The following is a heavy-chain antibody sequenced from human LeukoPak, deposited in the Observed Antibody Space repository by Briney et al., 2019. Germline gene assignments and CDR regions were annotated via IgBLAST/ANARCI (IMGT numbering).Heavy chain of an antibody. CDR2: IFYTGST. D-gene: IGHD3-22*01. J-gene: IGHJ4*02. CDR1: GGSISSYY. V-gene: IGHV4-59*01. CDR3: ARGGRLLGKFDY. Sequence: SETLSLTCTVSGGSISSYYWSWIRQPPGKGLEWIGYIFYTGSTNYNPSLKSRVTISVLTSTNRFSLKLSSVTAADTAVYFCARGGRLLGKFDYWGQGTLVTVSS.